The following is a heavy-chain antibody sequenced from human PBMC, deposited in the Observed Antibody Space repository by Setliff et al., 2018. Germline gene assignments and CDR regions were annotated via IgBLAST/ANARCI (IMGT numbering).Heavy chain of an antibody. D-gene: IGHD3-10*01. J-gene: IGHJ4*02. CDR1: GYTFTSYD. CDR3: ARVFYYGSGSYLYYFDS. V-gene: IGHV1-8*02. CDR2: MNPNSGNT. Sequence: ASVKVSCKASGYTFTSYDINWVRQATGQGLEWMGWMNPNSGNTGYAQKFQGRVTMTRNTSISTAYMELSSLRSEDTAVYYCARVFYYGSGSYLYYFDSWGQGTLVTVSS.